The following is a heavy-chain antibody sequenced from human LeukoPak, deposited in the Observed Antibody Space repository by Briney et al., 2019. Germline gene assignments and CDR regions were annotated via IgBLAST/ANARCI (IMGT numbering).Heavy chain of an antibody. CDR1: GYTFTSYY. CDR2: INPSGGST. Sequence: GASVKVSCKASGYTFTSYYMHWVRQAPGQGLEWMGIINPSGGSTSYAQKFQGRVTMTRDMSTSTVYMELSSLRSEDTAVYYCAREIVVVVAATSRAIDYWGQGTLVTVSS. V-gene: IGHV1-46*01. D-gene: IGHD2-15*01. J-gene: IGHJ4*02. CDR3: AREIVVVVAATSRAIDY.